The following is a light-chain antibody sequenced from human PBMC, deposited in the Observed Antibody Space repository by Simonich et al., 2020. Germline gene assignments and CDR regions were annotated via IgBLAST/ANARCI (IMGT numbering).Light chain of an antibody. V-gene: IGKV4-1*01. CDR3: QQYYSTPYT. CDR1: QSVLYSSNHKHY. CDR2: WAS. J-gene: IGKJ2*01. Sequence: DIVMTQSPDSLAVSLGERATINCKSSQSVLYSSNHKHYLAWSQQKPGQPPKLLIYWASTRESGVPDRFSGSGSGTDFTLTISSLQAEDVAVYYCQQYYSTPYTFGQGTKLEIK.